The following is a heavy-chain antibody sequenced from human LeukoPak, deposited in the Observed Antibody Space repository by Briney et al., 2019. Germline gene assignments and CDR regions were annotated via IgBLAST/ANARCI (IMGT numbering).Heavy chain of an antibody. CDR3: ARGGGIAARQPPAN. V-gene: IGHV3-30*19. CDR1: GFTFSSYG. J-gene: IGHJ4*02. D-gene: IGHD6-6*01. CDR2: FSSDGINK. Sequence: GGSLRLSCAASGFTFSSYGMHWVRQAPGKGLEWVAVFSSDGINKYYADSVKGRFTVSIDNSINTVYLQMNTLSKEDTAVYYCARGGGIAARQPPANWGQGTLVTVSS.